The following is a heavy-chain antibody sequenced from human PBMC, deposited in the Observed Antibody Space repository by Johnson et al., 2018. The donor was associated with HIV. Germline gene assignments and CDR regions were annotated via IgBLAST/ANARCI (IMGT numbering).Heavy chain of an antibody. J-gene: IGHJ3*02. CDR2: ISGSGGST. CDR1: GFTFSSYA. V-gene: IGHV3-23*04. Sequence: VQLVESGGGLVKPGGSLRLSCAASGFTFSSYAMSWVRQAPGKGLEWVSAISGSGGSTYYADSVKGRFTISRDNSKNTLDLQMNSRGAEDTAVYYCARFRVQAAAGRGDAFDIWGQGTMVTVSS. D-gene: IGHD6-13*01. CDR3: ARFRVQAAAGRGDAFDI.